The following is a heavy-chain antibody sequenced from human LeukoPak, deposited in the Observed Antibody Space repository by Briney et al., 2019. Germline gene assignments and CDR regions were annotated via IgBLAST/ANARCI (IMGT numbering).Heavy chain of an antibody. CDR1: GFTFSSYS. CDR2: ISSSSSYI. Sequence: GGSLRLSCAASGFTFSSYSMNWVRQAPGKGLEWVSSISSSSSYIYYADSVKGRFTISRDNSNNTLYLKMNSLRAEDTAVYYCAELGITMIGGVWGKGTTVTISS. CDR3: AELGITMIGGV. D-gene: IGHD3-10*02. J-gene: IGHJ6*04. V-gene: IGHV3-21*01.